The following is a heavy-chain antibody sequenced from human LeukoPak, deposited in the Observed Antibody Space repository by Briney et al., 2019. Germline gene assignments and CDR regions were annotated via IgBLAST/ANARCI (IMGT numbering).Heavy chain of an antibody. CDR1: GYTFTAHF. Sequence: XSVKVSCQTSGYTFTAHFIHWVRQAPGQGLEWVGLINPLSGDTTYAQRFQGRVTLTRDTSIRTAFMELGSLGSGDTAVYYCARGGIEVPAFDMWGRGTMVTVSS. V-gene: IGHV1-2*02. J-gene: IGHJ3*02. CDR2: INPLSGDT. CDR3: ARGGIEVPAFDM. D-gene: IGHD1-26*01.